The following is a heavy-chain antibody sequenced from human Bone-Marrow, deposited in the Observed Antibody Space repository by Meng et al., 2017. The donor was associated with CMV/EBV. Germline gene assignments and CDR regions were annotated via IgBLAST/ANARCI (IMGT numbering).Heavy chain of an antibody. CDR1: GFTFSNYW. V-gene: IGHV3-7*01. Sequence: GSLNLSFPASGFTFSNYWMAWFRQAPGKGLEWVANIKPDTSEKVYVDPVTGRFTISRDNAKKSLLQEMNSVRAEDTACYYCARGEHELIPDPWGQGTRVTGYS. CDR2: IKPDTSEK. J-gene: IGHJ5*01. D-gene: IGHD1/OR15-1a*01. CDR3: ARGEHELIPDP.